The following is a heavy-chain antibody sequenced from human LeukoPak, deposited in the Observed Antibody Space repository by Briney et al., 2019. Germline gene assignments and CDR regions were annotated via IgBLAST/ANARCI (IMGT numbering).Heavy chain of an antibody. CDR2: ICYSGST. CDR1: GGSISSYY. D-gene: IGHD3-22*01. J-gene: IGHJ3*02. CDR3: ARDPQHYYDSSGYYNDAFDI. V-gene: IGHV4-59*01. Sequence: PSETLSLTCTVSGGSISSYYWSWIRQPPGKGLEWIGYICYSGSTDYNPSLKSRVTISVDTSKNQFSLKLSSVTAADTAVYYCARDPQHYYDSSGYYNDAFDIWGQGTMVTVSS.